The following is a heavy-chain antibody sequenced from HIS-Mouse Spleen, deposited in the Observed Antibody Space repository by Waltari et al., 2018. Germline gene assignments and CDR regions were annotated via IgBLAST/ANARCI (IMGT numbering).Heavy chain of an antibody. CDR1: GGSISSSSYY. J-gene: IGHJ4*02. CDR3: ARIVVVTASIDY. CDR2: IYYSGST. V-gene: IGHV4-39*07. D-gene: IGHD2-21*02. Sequence: QLQLQESGPGLVKPSETLSLTCTVSGGSISSSSYYWGWTRQPPGKGLEWIGSIYYSGSTYYNPSLKSRVTISVDTSKNQFSLKLSSVTAADTAVYYCARIVVVTASIDYWGQGTLVTVSS.